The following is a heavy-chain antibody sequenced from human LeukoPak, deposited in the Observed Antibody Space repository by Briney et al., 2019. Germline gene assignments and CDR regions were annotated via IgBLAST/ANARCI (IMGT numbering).Heavy chain of an antibody. D-gene: IGHD1-26*01. CDR2: ISFDGSNE. V-gene: IGHV3-30*18. CDR3: AKDLAEMHEWEPEGELIDY. Sequence: GGSLRLSCAASGFSLRSYGMHWFRQPPGKGLEWVAGISFDGSNEYYGDSVKGRFTISRDNSKNRLYLQINSLRAEDSAVYYCAKDLAEMHEWEPEGELIDYWGQGTLVTVSS. J-gene: IGHJ4*02. CDR1: GFSLRSYG.